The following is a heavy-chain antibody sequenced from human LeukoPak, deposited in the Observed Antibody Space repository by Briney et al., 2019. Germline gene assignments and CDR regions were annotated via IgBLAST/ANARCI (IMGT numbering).Heavy chain of an antibody. J-gene: IGHJ6*02. CDR2: INHSGST. Sequence: PSETLSLTCVVYGGSFSGYYWSWIRQPPGKGLEWIGEINHSGSTNYNPSLKSRVTISVDTSKNQFSLKLSSVTAADTAVYYCARVGRWLFAPTYGMDVWGQGTTVTVSS. V-gene: IGHV4-34*01. CDR1: GGSFSGYY. CDR3: ARVGRWLFAPTYGMDV. D-gene: IGHD3-22*01.